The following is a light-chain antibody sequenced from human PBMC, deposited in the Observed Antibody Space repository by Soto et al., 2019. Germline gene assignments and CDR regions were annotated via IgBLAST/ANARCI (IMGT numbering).Light chain of an antibody. Sequence: QSVLTHPASVSGSPGQSITISCTGTSGDIGSYNRVSWYQPHPGKAPKHRIYEVTDRPSGVSNRFSGSKSGTTASLTISGLQAEDEAEYYCSSYTNINTRACVFGTGTKVTVL. V-gene: IGLV2-14*01. CDR3: SSYTNINTRACV. CDR2: EVT. J-gene: IGLJ1*01. CDR1: SGDIGSYNR.